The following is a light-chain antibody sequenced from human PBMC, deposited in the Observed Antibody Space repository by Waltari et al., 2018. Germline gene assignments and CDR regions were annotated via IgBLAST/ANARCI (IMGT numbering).Light chain of an antibody. J-gene: IGLJ1*01. Sequence: QSALTQPTSVSGSPGHSITISCTGTSSDVGAYDYVSWYQQYPGKAPKLMIFEVSNRPSGASIRVSGSKSGNTASLTISGLLPEDEADYYCSSFTTSSTQVFGTGTKVTVL. CDR1: SSDVGAYDY. V-gene: IGLV2-14*01. CDR3: SSFTTSSTQV. CDR2: EVS.